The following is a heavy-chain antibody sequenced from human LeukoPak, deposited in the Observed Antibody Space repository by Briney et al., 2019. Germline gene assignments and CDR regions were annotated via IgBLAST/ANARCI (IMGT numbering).Heavy chain of an antibody. Sequence: SETLSLTCTVSGGSISSSSHYWGWIRQPPGKGLEWIGSIYYSGSTYYNPSLKSRVTISVDTSKNQFSLRLSSVTAADTAVYYCARREGIAVAPFDYWGQGTLVTVSS. CDR1: GGSISSSSHY. CDR3: ARREGIAVAPFDY. J-gene: IGHJ4*02. D-gene: IGHD6-19*01. CDR2: IYYSGST. V-gene: IGHV4-39*01.